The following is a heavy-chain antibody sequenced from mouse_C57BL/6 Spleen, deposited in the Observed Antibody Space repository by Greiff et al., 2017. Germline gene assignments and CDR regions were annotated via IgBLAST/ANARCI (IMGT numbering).Heavy chain of an antibody. J-gene: IGHJ3*01. CDR3: TRTYYYGSSPWFAY. CDR1: GFNIKDDY. Sequence: VQLQQSGAELVRPGASVKLSCTASGFNIKDDYMPWVKQRPEQGLEWIGWIDPENGDTEYASKFQGKATITADTSSNTAYLQLSSLTSEDTAVYYCTRTYYYGSSPWFAYWGQGTLVTVSA. V-gene: IGHV14-4*01. CDR2: IDPENGDT. D-gene: IGHD1-1*01.